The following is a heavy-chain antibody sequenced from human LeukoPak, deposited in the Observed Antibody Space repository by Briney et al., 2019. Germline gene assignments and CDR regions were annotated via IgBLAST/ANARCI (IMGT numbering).Heavy chain of an antibody. D-gene: IGHD5-12*01. Sequence: GGSLRLSCAASGFTFSSYWTSWVRQAPGKGLERVANIKQDGSEKYYVDSVKGRFAISRDNARNSLYLQMNSLRAEDTAVYYCARESDIVATIRAFDIWGQGTMVTVSS. CDR1: GFTFSSYW. V-gene: IGHV3-7*01. CDR3: ARESDIVATIRAFDI. J-gene: IGHJ3*02. CDR2: IKQDGSEK.